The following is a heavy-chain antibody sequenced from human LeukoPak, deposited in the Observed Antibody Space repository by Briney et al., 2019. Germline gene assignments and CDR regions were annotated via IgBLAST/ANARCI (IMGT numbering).Heavy chain of an antibody. CDR1: GFTFSDYY. CDR3: ARVGKIQLWLIGVDYFDY. CDR2: ISSSGNTI. Sequence: GGSLRLSCAASGFTFSDYYMSWIRQAPGKGLEWVSYISSSGNTIYYADSVKGRFTISRDNAKNSLYLQMNSLRAEDTAVYYCARVGKIQLWLIGVDYFDYWGQGTLVTVSS. V-gene: IGHV3-11*01. J-gene: IGHJ4*02. D-gene: IGHD5-18*01.